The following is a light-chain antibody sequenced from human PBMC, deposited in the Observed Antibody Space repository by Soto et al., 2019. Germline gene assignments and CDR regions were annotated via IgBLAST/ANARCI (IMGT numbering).Light chain of an antibody. Sequence: QSVLIQPPSASGTPGQRVTISCSGSSSNIGSNYVYWFQQLPGAAPRLLIYRNDQRPSGVPDRFSVSKSGTAASLAISGLRSEDEADYYCATWEDNLTARVFGGGTKLTVL. CDR3: ATWEDNLTARV. J-gene: IGLJ3*02. V-gene: IGLV1-47*01. CDR2: RND. CDR1: SSNIGSNY.